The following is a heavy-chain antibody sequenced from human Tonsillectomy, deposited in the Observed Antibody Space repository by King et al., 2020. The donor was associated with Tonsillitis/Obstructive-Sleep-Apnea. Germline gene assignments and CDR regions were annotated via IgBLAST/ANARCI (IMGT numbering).Heavy chain of an antibody. J-gene: IGHJ4*02. CDR3: ARGDXXXPSCYLVDY. D-gene: IGHD2-21*01. Sequence: VQLVESGGGVVQPGRSLRLSCAASGFTFSSYGMHWVRQAPGKGLEWVAVIWYDGSNKYYADSVKGRFTIXRDNSKNTLFLQMNSLRAEDTAVYYCARGDXXXPSCYLVDYWGQGXLVTVSS. CDR1: GFTFSSYG. V-gene: IGHV3-33*01. CDR2: IWYDGSNK.